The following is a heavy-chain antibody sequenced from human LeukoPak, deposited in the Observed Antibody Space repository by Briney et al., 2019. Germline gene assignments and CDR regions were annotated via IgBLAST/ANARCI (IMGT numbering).Heavy chain of an antibody. D-gene: IGHD4-23*01. CDR2: INPNSGGT. Sequence: ASVKVSCKASGYTFTGYYMHWVRHAPGQGLEGMGWINPNSGGTNYAQKFQGRVTMTRDTSISTAYMELSRLRSDNTAVYYCARDARGGNSYYYYYYMDVWGKGTTVTVSS. J-gene: IGHJ6*03. V-gene: IGHV1-2*02. CDR3: ARDARGGNSYYYYYYMDV. CDR1: GYTFTGYY.